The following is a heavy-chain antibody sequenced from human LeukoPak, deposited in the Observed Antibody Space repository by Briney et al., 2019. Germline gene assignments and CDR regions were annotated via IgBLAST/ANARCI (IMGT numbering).Heavy chain of an antibody. CDR3: ARDRPIAISGLVILP. J-gene: IGHJ5*02. V-gene: IGHV3-7*01. CDR1: GFTFNNYW. D-gene: IGHD3-10*01. CDR2: IKQDGTEK. Sequence: TGGSLRPSCAASGFTFNNYWMTWVRQAPGKGLQWVANIKQDGTEKNYVDSVKGRFTISRDNAKNSVYLQMNSLRAEDTAVYYCARDRPIAISGLVILPWCQGTLVTVSS.